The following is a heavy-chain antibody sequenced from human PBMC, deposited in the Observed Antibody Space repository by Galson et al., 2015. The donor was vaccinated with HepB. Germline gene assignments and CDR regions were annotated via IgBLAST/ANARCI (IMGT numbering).Heavy chain of an antibody. CDR2: ISAYNGNT. V-gene: IGHV1-18*04. Sequence: SVKVSCKASGYTFTSYGISWVRQAPGQGLEWMGWISAYNGNTNYAQKLQGRVTMTTDTSTSTAYMELRSLRSDDTAVYYCARIHMVRGVIWRQADYWGQGTLVTVSS. D-gene: IGHD3-10*01. CDR1: GYTFTSYG. J-gene: IGHJ4*02. CDR3: ARIHMVRGVIWRQADY.